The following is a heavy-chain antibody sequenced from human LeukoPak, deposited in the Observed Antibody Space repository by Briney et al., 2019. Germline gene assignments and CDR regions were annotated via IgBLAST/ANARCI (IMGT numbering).Heavy chain of an antibody. CDR1: GFTFSSYG. CDR3: AKGFSFDY. V-gene: IGHV3-30*02. J-gene: IGHJ4*02. CDR2: IRYDGSDK. Sequence: SGGSLRLSCAASGFTFSSYGMHWVRQAPGKGLEWVSFIRYDGSDKYYADSVRGRFTISRDNSKNTLYLQMNSLRAEDTAVYYCAKGFSFDYWGQGTLVTVSS.